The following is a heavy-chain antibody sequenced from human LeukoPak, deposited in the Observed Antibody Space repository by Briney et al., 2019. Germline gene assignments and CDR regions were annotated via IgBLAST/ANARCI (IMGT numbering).Heavy chain of an antibody. Sequence: GASVKVSCKASGGTFSSYAISWVRQAPGQGLEWMGGIIPIFGTANYAQKFQGRVTITTDESTSTAYMELSSLRSEDTAVYYCARVHEENGYYDSSGYYYFDYWGQGTLVTVSS. J-gene: IGHJ4*02. CDR1: GGTFSSYA. CDR3: ARVHEENGYYDSSGYYYFDY. CDR2: IIPIFGTA. V-gene: IGHV1-69*05. D-gene: IGHD3-22*01.